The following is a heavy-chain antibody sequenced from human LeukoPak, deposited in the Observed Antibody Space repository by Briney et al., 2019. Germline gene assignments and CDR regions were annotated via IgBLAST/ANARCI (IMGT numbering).Heavy chain of an antibody. CDR1: GFTFSSYW. CDR2: ISYDGSNK. D-gene: IGHD4-17*01. J-gene: IGHJ2*01. V-gene: IGHV3-30*03. CDR3: ARDHTVTEDWYFDL. Sequence: GGSLRLSCAASGFTFSSYWMHWVRQAPGKGLEWVAVISYDGSNKYYADSVKGRFTISRDNSKNTLYLQMNSLRAEDTAVYYCARDHTVTEDWYFDLWGRGTLVSVSS.